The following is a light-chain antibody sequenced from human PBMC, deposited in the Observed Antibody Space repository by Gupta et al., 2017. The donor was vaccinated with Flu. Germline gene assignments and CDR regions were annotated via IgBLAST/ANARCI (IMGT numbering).Light chain of an antibody. CDR1: NIGSKS. CDR2: DDS. V-gene: IGLV3-21*02. CDR3: HVWDSSDDHVV. J-gene: IGLJ2*01. Sequence: SYVLTQPPSVSVAPGQTARITCGGNNIGSKSVHWYQQKPGQAPVLVVFDDSDRPSGIPERFSGSNSEKTATLTISRVEAGDEADYYCHVWDSSDDHVVLGGGTRLTVL.